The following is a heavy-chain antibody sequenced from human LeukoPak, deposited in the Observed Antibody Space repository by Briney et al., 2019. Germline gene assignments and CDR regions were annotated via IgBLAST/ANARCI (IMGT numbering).Heavy chain of an antibody. D-gene: IGHD6-13*01. V-gene: IGHV3-21*01. Sequence: PGGSLRLSCAASGFTFSSYSMNWVRQAPGKGLEWVSSISSSSSYIYYADSVKGRFTISRDNAKNSLYLQMNSLRAEDTAVYYCARSPYTAAGTFDYWGQGTLVTVSS. CDR3: ARSPYTAAGTFDY. CDR2: ISSSSSYI. CDR1: GFTFSSYS. J-gene: IGHJ4*02.